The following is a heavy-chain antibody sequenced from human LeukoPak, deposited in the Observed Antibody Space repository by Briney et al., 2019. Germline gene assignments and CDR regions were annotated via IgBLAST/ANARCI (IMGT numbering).Heavy chain of an antibody. CDR3: ARDRGVVVITEDAFDI. J-gene: IGHJ3*02. Sequence: GGSLRLSCAASGFTFSSYSMNWVRQAPGKGLEWVSYISSSSSTIYYADSVKGRFTISRDNAKNSLYLQMNSLRAEDTAVYYCARDRGVVVITEDAFDIWGQGTMVTASS. CDR2: ISSSSSTI. CDR1: GFTFSSYS. V-gene: IGHV3-48*01. D-gene: IGHD3-22*01.